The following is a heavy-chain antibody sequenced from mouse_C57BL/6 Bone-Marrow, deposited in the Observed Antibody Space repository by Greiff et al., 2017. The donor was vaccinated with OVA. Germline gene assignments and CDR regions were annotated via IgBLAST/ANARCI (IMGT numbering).Heavy chain of an antibody. D-gene: IGHD3-1*01. J-gene: IGHJ4*01. Sequence: VQGVESGPELVKPGASVKLSCKASGYTFTSYDINWVKQRPGQGLEWIGWIYPIDGSTKYNEKFTGTATLTVDTSSSTADLELHSLTSEDAAVDFCARSGLPYAMDYWGQGTSVTVSS. CDR3: ARSGLPYAMDY. V-gene: IGHV1-85*01. CDR2: IYPIDGST. CDR1: GYTFTSYD.